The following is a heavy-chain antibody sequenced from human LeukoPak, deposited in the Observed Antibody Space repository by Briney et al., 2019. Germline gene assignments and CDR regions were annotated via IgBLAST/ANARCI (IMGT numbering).Heavy chain of an antibody. CDR3: ARHGTVVSRGTFDP. CDR1: GGSISSSSYY. D-gene: IGHD1-1*01. CDR2: IFYSGST. V-gene: IGHV4-39*01. Sequence: PSETLSLTCTVSGGSISSSSYYWGWIRQPPGKGLEWIGSIFYSGSTYYNPSLKRRVTISVDTSKNQFSLKLSSVTAADTTVYYCARHGTVVSRGTFDPWGQGTLVTVSS. J-gene: IGHJ5*02.